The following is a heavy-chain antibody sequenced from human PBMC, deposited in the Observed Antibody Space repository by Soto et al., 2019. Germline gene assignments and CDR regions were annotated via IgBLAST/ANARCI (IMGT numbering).Heavy chain of an antibody. V-gene: IGHV4-4*02. D-gene: IGHD3-3*01. CDR2: IYHTGST. Sequence: QVQLLESGPGLVKPSGTLSLTCAVSRASITNAKWWSWVRQAPGKGLEWIGEIYHTGSTSYNPSLTSRVTTSVDKSNHQFLLKLRPVTAADTAVYYCATYDFWSGLFDYWGQGILVTVSP. CDR3: ATYDFWSGLFDY. J-gene: IGHJ4*02. CDR1: RASITNAKW.